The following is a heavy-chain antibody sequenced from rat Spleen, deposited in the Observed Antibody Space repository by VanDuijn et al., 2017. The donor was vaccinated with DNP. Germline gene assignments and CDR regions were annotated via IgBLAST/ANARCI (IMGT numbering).Heavy chain of an antibody. CDR1: GFIFRDYS. V-gene: IGHV5-17*01. D-gene: IGHD1-4*01. Sequence: EVQLVESGGGLVQPGRSLRLSCAASGFIFRDYSMAWVRQVPKKGLEWVATISYDGLRPYYRDSVKGRFTISRDDAKSSLYLQMNSLKSEDTATYYCARRDYPVPAYWGQGTLVTVSS. CDR3: ARRDYPVPAY. J-gene: IGHJ3*01. CDR2: ISYDGLRP.